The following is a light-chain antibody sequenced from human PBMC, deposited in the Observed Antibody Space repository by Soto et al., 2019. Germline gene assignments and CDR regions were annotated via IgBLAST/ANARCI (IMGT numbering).Light chain of an antibody. CDR1: QSVSNN. Sequence: EIVMTQSPATLSVSTGERATLSCRASQSVSNNLAWYQKKPGQAPRLLIYGASTRATGIPARFSGSGSGTEFTLTISSLQSEDFEVYYCQQYNNWRTFGQGTRVDIK. V-gene: IGKV3-15*01. J-gene: IGKJ1*01. CDR2: GAS. CDR3: QQYNNWRT.